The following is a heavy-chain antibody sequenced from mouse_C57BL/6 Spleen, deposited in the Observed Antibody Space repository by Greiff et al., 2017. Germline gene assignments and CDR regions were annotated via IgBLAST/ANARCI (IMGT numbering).Heavy chain of an antibody. J-gene: IGHJ2*01. CDR3: ARAYDGEYYFDY. V-gene: IGHV1-61*01. D-gene: IGHD2-12*01. CDR1: GYTFTSYW. CDR2: IYPSASET. Sequence: QVQLQQSGAELVRPGSSVKLSCKASGYTFTSYWMDWVKQRPGQGLEWIGNIYPSASETHYNPKFKDKATLTVDQSSSTAYMQLSSLTSEDSAVYYCARAYDGEYYFDYWGQGTTLTVSS.